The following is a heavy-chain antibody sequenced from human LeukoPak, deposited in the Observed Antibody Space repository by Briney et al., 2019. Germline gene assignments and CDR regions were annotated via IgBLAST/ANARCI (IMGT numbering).Heavy chain of an antibody. CDR3: ARQIAGYCSGGSCYPDY. V-gene: IGHV5-51*01. J-gene: IGHJ4*02. CDR2: IYSGDSDT. CDR1: GYSFTSHW. Sequence: PGESLKISCKGSGYSFTSHWIGWVRPMPGEGLEWMGIIYSGDSDTRYSPSFQGQVTISADKSISTAYLQWSSLKASDIAMYYCARQIAGYCSGGSCYPDYWGQGTLVTVSS. D-gene: IGHD2-15*01.